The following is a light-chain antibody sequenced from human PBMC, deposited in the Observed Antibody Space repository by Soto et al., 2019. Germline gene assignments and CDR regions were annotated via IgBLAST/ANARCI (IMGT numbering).Light chain of an antibody. CDR1: QSVSSY. V-gene: IGKV3-11*01. Sequence: EIVLTQSPATLSLSPGERATLSCRASQSVSSYLAWYQQKPGQAPRLLIYDASNRATGIPARFSGSGSGTDFTLTISSLQPEDFATYYCQQLNSYQVTFGQGTRLEIK. CDR2: DAS. CDR3: QQLNSYQVT. J-gene: IGKJ5*01.